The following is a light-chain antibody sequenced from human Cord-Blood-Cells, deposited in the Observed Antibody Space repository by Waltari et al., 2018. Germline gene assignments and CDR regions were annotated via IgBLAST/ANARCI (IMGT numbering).Light chain of an antibody. J-gene: IGLJ3*02. CDR1: SSDVGGSNY. CDR2: DVS. Sequence: QSALTQPRSVSGSPGQSVTIPCTGTSSDVGGSNYVSWYQQHPGKAPKRMIYDVSKRPSGVPDRFSGSKSGNTASLTISGLQAEDEADYYCCSYAGSYTWVFGGGTKLTVL. CDR3: CSYAGSYTWV. V-gene: IGLV2-11*01.